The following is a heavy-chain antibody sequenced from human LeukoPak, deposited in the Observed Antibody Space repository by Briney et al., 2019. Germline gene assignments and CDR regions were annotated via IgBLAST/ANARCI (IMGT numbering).Heavy chain of an antibody. CDR2: INHSGST. J-gene: IGHJ1*01. Sequence: SETLSLTCAVYGGSFSGYYWSWIRQPPGKGLEWIGEINHSGSTNYNPSLKSRVTISVDTSKNQFSLKLSSVTAADTAVYYCARRVLPAAMGFYGYFHHWGQGTLVTVSS. CDR1: GGSFSGYY. CDR3: ARRVLPAAMGFYGYFHH. D-gene: IGHD2-2*01. V-gene: IGHV4-34*01.